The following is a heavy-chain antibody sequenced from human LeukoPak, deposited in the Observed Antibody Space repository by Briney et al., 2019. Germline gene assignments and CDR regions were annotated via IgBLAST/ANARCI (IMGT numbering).Heavy chain of an antibody. Sequence: GGSLRLSCAVSGLTISNNYMSWVRQAPGKGLEWVSVIYPDGSSYYTDSVKGRFTISRDNSKNTVSLQMNSLRVDDTAAYFCARDRIGRSKDHWGQGSLVTVSS. CDR2: IYPDGSS. CDR1: GLTISNNY. D-gene: IGHD1-14*01. CDR3: ARDRIGRSKDH. J-gene: IGHJ4*02. V-gene: IGHV3-53*01.